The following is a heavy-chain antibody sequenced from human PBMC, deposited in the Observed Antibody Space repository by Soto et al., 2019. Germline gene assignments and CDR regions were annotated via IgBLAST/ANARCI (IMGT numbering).Heavy chain of an antibody. CDR1: GFTFSTYA. Sequence: GGSLRLSCAASGFTFSTYAMHWVRQAPGKGLEWVAVISSDGNNKYFADSVKGRFSISRDNSENTVSLQMNSLRREDTAVYFCVKNYYGSGSYLGHFGYWGHGTLVTAPQ. J-gene: IGHJ4*01. D-gene: IGHD3-10*01. V-gene: IGHV3-30-3*01. CDR2: ISSDGNNK. CDR3: VKNYYGSGSYLGHFGY.